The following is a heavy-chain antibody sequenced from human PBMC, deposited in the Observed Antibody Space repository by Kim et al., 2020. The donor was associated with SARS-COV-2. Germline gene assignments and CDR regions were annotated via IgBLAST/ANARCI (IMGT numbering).Heavy chain of an antibody. J-gene: IGHJ3*02. V-gene: IGHV3-30*07. CDR3: ARDSRGYYRYDAFDI. Sequence: DSVKGRLTIPRDNSKNTLYLQMNSLRAEDTAVYYCARDSRGYYRYDAFDIWGQGTMVTVSS. D-gene: IGHD3-22*01.